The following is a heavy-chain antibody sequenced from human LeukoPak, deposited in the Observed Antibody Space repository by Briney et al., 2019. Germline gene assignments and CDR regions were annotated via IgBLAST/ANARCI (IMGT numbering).Heavy chain of an antibody. Sequence: SETLSLTCTVSGGSVSSGSYHWSWIRQPPGKGLEWIGCIYYSGSTNYNPSLKSRITISVDTSKNQLSLKLSSVTAADTAVYYCARDSDYYDSSGYRHHALDIWGQGTMVTVSS. CDR2: IYYSGST. J-gene: IGHJ3*02. D-gene: IGHD3-22*01. V-gene: IGHV4-61*01. CDR3: ARDSDYYDSSGYRHHALDI. CDR1: GGSVSSGSYH.